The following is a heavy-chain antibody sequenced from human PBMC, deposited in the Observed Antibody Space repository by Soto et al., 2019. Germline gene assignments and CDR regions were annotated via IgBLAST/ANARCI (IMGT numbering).Heavy chain of an antibody. CDR1: GFTFSGSA. V-gene: IGHV3-73*01. Sequence: GGSLRLSCAASGFTFSGSAMHWVRQASGKGLEWVGRIRSKANSYATAYAASVKGRFTISRDDSQNTAYLQMNSLKTEDTAVYYCLRGGGGGTRGYYYYYMDVWGKGTTVTVSS. J-gene: IGHJ6*03. D-gene: IGHD3-16*01. CDR2: IRSKANSYAT. CDR3: LRGGGGGTRGYYYYYMDV.